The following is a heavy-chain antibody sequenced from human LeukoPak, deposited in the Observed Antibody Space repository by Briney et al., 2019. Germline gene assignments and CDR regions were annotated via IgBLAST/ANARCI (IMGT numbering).Heavy chain of an antibody. CDR3: ARAPNLGIVQQLGENWFDP. CDR1: GGTFSSYA. D-gene: IGHD6-13*01. J-gene: IGHJ5*02. V-gene: IGHV1-69*13. CDR2: IILIFGTA. Sequence: SVKVSCKASGGTFSSYAISWVRQAPGQGLEWMGGIILIFGTANYAQKFQGRVTITADESTSTAYMELSSLRSEDTAVYYCARAPNLGIVQQLGENWFDPWGQGTLVTVSS.